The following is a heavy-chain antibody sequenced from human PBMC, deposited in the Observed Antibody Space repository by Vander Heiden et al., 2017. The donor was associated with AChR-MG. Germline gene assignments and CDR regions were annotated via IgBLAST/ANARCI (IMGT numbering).Heavy chain of an antibody. CDR1: CGSISSSSYY. CDR3: AESVIYPGGAFDI. CDR2: IYYSGST. D-gene: IGHD2-21*01. Sequence: QLQLQESGPGLVKPSETLSLTCTVSCGSISSSSYYEGWIRQPPGKGREWSGSIYYSGSTYYNPSLKSRVTISVDTSKNQFSLKLSSVTAADTAVYCCAESVIYPGGAFDIWGQGTMVTVSS. V-gene: IGHV4-39*01. J-gene: IGHJ3*02.